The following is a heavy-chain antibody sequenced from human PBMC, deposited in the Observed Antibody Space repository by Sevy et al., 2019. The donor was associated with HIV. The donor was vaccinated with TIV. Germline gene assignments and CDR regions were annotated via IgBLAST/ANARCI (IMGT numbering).Heavy chain of an antibody. V-gene: IGHV3-7*01. D-gene: IGHD6-13*01. CDR2: IKQDGSEK. J-gene: IGHJ6*02. CDR3: ARVIAAAGGRIYYYYGMDV. Sequence: GGSLRLSCAASGFTFSSYWMSWVRQAPGKGLEWVANIKQDGSEKYYVDSVKGRFTISRDNAKNSLYQQMNSLRAEDTAVYYCARVIAAAGGRIYYYYGMDVWGQGTTVTVSS. CDR1: GFTFSSYW.